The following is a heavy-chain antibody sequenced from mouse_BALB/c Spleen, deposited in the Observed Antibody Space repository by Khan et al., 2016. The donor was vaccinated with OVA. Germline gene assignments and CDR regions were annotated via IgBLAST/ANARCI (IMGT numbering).Heavy chain of an antibody. V-gene: IGHV1S132*01. CDR1: GYTFTNYW. CDR2: IFPGTGTT. D-gene: IGHD2-1*01. J-gene: IGHJ3*01. Sequence: QVQLKQSGAELVKPGASVKLSCKTSGYTFTNYWIQWVKQRPGQGLGWIGEIFPGTGTTYYNEDFKAKATLTIDTSSSTAYMQLSSLTSEDSAVYCCARGYFGNYEFAYWGQGTLVTVSA. CDR3: ARGYFGNYEFAY.